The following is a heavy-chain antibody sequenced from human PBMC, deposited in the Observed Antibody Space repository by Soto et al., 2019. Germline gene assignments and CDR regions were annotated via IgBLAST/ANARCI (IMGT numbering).Heavy chain of an antibody. J-gene: IGHJ6*02. CDR3: ARRVQVWLPDYYGMDV. D-gene: IGHD5-18*01. CDR2: ISTLNGNT. CDR1: GYDYVTYA. V-gene: IGHV1-18*01. Sequence: QAQLVQSGAEVKKPGASVNVSCKASGYDYVTYAITWVRQRPGQGLEWIGWISTLNGNTNYAQNFQGRVTMTTDTSTRIVLLELRSLRSDDTAVYYCARRVQVWLPDYYGMDVWGQGTTVTVSS.